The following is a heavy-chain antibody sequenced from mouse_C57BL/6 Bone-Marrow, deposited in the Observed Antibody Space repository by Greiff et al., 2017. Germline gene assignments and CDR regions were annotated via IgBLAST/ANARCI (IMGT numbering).Heavy chain of an antibody. J-gene: IGHJ3*01. D-gene: IGHD4-1*01. CDR2: IDPEDGDT. CDR1: GFTITDYY. V-gene: IGHV14-2*01. CDR3: APLGPFAY. Sequence: VQLQQSGAELVKPGASVKLSCTASGFTITDYYMHWVKQRTEQGLGWIGRIDPEDGDTNYAPKFPGKATITADTSSNTAYLQLSSLTSEDTAVYYCAPLGPFAYWDQGTLVTVSA.